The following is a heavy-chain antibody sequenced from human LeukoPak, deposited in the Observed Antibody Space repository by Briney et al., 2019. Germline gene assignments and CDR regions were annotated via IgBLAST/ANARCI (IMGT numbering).Heavy chain of an antibody. CDR3: ARARPRTRQYYFDY. V-gene: IGHV1-69*05. D-gene: IGHD1-14*01. J-gene: IGHJ4*02. Sequence: FQGRVTITKDESTSTASMDLSSLRSEDTAVYYCARARPRTRQYYFDYWGQGTLVTVSS.